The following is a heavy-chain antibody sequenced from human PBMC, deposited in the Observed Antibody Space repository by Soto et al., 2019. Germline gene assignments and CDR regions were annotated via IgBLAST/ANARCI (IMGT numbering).Heavy chain of an antibody. CDR3: AKWTVVVVVATRGGYFDY. CDR1: GFTFSSYA. V-gene: IGHV3-23*01. CDR2: ISGSGGYT. D-gene: IGHD2-15*01. J-gene: IGHJ4*02. Sequence: EVQLLESGGGLVQPGGSLRRSCAASGFTFSSYAMSWVRQAPGKGLEWGSVISGSGGYTYYADSVKGRFTISRDNSKNTLYLQMNSLRAEDTAVYYCAKWTVVVVVATRGGYFDYWGQGTLVTVSS.